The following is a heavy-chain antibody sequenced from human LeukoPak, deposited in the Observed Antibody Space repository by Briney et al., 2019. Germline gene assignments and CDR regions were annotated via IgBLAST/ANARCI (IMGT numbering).Heavy chain of an antibody. CDR3: ARSIKVRGVVLYAFDI. V-gene: IGHV1-2*02. J-gene: IGHJ3*02. CDR1: GYTFTGYY. CDR2: INPNSGGT. Sequence: ASVKVSCKASGYTFTGYYMHWVRQAPGQGLEWMGWINPNSGGTNYAQKFQGRVTMTRDTSISTAYMELSRLRSDDTAVYYCARSIKVRGVVLYAFDIWGQGTMVTVSS. D-gene: IGHD3-10*01.